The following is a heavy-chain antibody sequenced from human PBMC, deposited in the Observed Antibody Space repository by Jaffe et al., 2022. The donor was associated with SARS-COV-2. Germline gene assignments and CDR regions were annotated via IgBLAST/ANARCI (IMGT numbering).Heavy chain of an antibody. CDR3: ATSRGVNNYYYYIYV. J-gene: IGHJ6*03. CDR1: GGSIGAYQ. Sequence: QVQLRESGPGLVRPSETLSLTCTVSGGSIGAYQWSWIRQPPGKGLEWIGFISYSGSANYNPSLKSRVTISVDTSRNQFSLKLSSVTAADTAVYYCATSRGVNNYYYYIYVWGKGATVTVSS. V-gene: IGHV4-59*01. CDR2: ISYSGSA. D-gene: IGHD3-10*01.